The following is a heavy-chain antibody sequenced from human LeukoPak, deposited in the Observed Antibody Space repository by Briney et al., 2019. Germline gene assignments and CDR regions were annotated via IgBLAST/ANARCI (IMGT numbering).Heavy chain of an antibody. Sequence: SETLSLTCAVYGGSFSGYYWSWLRQPPGKGLEWIGEINHSGSTNYNPSLKSRVTISVDTSKNQFSLKLSSVTAADTAVYYCACNPYYYDSSGYYYGGWGQGTLVTVSS. V-gene: IGHV4-34*01. CDR1: GGSFSGYY. D-gene: IGHD3-22*01. CDR2: INHSGST. J-gene: IGHJ4*02. CDR3: ACNPYYYDSSGYYYGG.